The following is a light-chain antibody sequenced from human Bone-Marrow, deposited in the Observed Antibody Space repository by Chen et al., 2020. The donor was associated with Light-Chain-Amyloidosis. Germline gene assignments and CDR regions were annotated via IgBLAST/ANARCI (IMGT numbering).Light chain of an antibody. Sequence: QSALTQPASVSGSPGQSITISCTGTSSDVGGDNHVSWYQQHPDKAPKLMIYEVTNRPSWVPDRFPGSKADNTASLTIAELQTEDEADYFCSSYTSTNTLVFGSGTRVTVL. J-gene: IGLJ1*01. CDR3: SSYTSTNTLV. CDR2: EVT. CDR1: SSDVGGDNH. V-gene: IGLV2-14*01.